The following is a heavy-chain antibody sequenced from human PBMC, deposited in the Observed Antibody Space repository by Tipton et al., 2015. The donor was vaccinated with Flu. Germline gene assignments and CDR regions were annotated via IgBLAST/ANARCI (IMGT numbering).Heavy chain of an antibody. V-gene: IGHV3-48*03. CDR3: ARAPTEHHYDFWSGYWGWFDP. Sequence: SLRLSCAASGFTFSSYEMNWVRQAPGKGLEWVSYISSSGSTIYYADSVKGRFTISRDNAKNSLYLQMNSLRAEDTAVYYCARAPTEHHYDFWSGYWGWFDPWGQGTLVTVSS. D-gene: IGHD3-3*01. CDR2: ISSSGSTI. J-gene: IGHJ5*02. CDR1: GFTFSSYE.